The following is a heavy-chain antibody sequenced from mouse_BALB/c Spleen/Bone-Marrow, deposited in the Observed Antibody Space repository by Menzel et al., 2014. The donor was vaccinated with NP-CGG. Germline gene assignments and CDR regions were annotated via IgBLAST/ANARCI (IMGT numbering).Heavy chain of an antibody. V-gene: IGHV5-17*02. Sequence: EVQVVESGGGLVQPGGSRKLSCAASEFTFSSFGLHWVRQAPEKGLEWVAYISSGSSTICYADTVKGRFTISRDNPKNTLFLQMTSLRSEDTAMYYCARGVWYHAMDYWGQGPSVTVSS. CDR1: EFTFSSFG. CDR3: ARGVWYHAMDY. CDR2: ISSGSSTI. J-gene: IGHJ4*01. D-gene: IGHD2-10*02.